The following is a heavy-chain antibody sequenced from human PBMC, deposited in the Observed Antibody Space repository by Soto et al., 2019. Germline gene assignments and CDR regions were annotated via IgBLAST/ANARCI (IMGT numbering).Heavy chain of an antibody. Sequence: EVQLVESGGVLVQPGGSLRLSCETSGFTFTTFWMHWVRQLPGKGLVWVSRVSPDGSSTTYADSVKGRFTISRDNAKNTMSLQINNLGVDDTAIYFCVRDQDTYGQAVFDAWGQGALVTVSS. V-gene: IGHV3-74*03. CDR3: VRDQDTYGQAVFDA. D-gene: IGHD2-15*01. CDR1: GFTFTTFW. J-gene: IGHJ4*02. CDR2: VSPDGSST.